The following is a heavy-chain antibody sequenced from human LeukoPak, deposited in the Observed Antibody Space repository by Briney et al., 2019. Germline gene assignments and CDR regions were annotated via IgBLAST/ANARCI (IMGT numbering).Heavy chain of an antibody. CDR2: IRYDGSNK. D-gene: IGHD3-10*01. J-gene: IGHJ4*02. V-gene: IGHV3-30*02. CDR1: GFTFSSYG. Sequence: PGGSLRLSCAASGFTFSSYGMHWVRQAPGKGLEWVAFIRYDGSNKYYADSVKGRFTISRDNSKNTLYLQMNSLRAEDTAVYYCAKDEARYYYGSGSYDYWGQGTLVTVSS. CDR3: AKDEARYYYGSGSYDY.